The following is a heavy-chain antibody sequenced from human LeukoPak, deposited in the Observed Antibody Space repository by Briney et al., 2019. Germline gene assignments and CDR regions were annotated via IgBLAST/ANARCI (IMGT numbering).Heavy chain of an antibody. CDR2: IYYSGST. V-gene: IGHV4-59*01. CDR3: ARNSPRGYAHAFDI. J-gene: IGHJ3*02. Sequence: KPSETLSLTCTVSGGSISSYYWSWIRQPPGKGLEWIGYIYYSGSTNYNPSLKSRVTISVDTSKNQFSLKLSSVTAADTAVYYCARNSPRGYAHAFDIWGRGTMVTVSS. CDR1: GGSISSYY. D-gene: IGHD5-12*01.